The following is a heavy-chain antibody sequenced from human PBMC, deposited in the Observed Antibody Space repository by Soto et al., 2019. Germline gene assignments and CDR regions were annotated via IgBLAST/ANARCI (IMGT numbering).Heavy chain of an antibody. J-gene: IGHJ4*02. CDR3: ARGPPTGY. CDR1: CGSLSRGGYP. Sequence: PSEAPSPTRAVSCGSLSRGGYPSSWIRQPPGKGLECIGYIYHSVSTYYNPSLKSRVTISVDRSKNQFSLKLNSVTAADTAVYYCARGPPTGYWGQGTLVTVSA. D-gene: IGHD1-1*01. V-gene: IGHV4-30-2*01. CDR2: IYHSVST.